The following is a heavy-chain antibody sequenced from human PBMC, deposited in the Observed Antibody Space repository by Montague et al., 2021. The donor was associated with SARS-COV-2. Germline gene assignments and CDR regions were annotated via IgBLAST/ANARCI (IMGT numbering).Heavy chain of an antibody. CDR2: IYYSGST. V-gene: IGHV4-59*01. D-gene: IGHD2-8*01. Sequence: SETLSLTCTVSGGSISGYYWSWIRQPPGKGLEWIGLIYYSGSTKYNPFLESRVTVSVDRSKNQVSLKLSSVTPADTAVYYCARLLRSCSNGVCRTYYYYAMDVWGQGTTVTVSS. CDR1: GGSISGYY. J-gene: IGHJ6*02. CDR3: ARLLRSCSNGVCRTYYYYAMDV.